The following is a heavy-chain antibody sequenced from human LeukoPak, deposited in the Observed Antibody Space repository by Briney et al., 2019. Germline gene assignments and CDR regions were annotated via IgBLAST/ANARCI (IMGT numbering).Heavy chain of an antibody. V-gene: IGHV1-69*13. J-gene: IGHJ5*02. CDR2: IIPIFGTA. Sequence: SVKVSCKASGGTFSSYAISWVRQAPGQGLEWMGGIIPIFGTANYAQKFQGRVTITADESTSTAYMELSSLRSEDTAVYYCARDGVYYDSSGYLFYWFDPWGQGTLVTVSS. CDR1: GGTFSSYA. CDR3: ARDGVYYDSSGYLFYWFDP. D-gene: IGHD3-22*01.